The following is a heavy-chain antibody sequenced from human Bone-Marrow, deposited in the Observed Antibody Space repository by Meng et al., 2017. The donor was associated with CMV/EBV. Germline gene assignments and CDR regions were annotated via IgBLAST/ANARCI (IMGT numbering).Heavy chain of an antibody. CDR2: INPSGGST. CDR3: ARDRLSISWFARNWFDP. V-gene: IGHV1-46*01. J-gene: IGHJ5*02. CDR1: GYTFTSYY. D-gene: IGHD6-13*01. Sequence: ASVNVSCKASGYTFTSYYMHWVRQAPGQGLEWMGIINPSGGSTSYGQKFQGRVTMTRDTSTSTVYMELSSLRSEDTAVYYCARDRLSISWFARNWFDPWGQGTLVTVSS.